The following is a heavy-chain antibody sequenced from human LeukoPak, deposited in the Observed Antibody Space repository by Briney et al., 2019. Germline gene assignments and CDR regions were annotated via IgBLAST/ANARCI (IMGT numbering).Heavy chain of an antibody. J-gene: IGHJ4*02. CDR1: GFTFSSYA. CDR2: ISYDGSNK. Sequence: QPGRSLRLSCAASGFTFSSYAMHWVRQAPGKGLEWVAVISYDGSNKYYADSVKGRFTISRDNSKNTLYLQMNSLRAEDTAVYYCAKLVYIVVVVAPFGHWGQGTLVTVSS. CDR3: AKLVYIVVVVAPFGH. D-gene: IGHD2-15*01. V-gene: IGHV3-30-3*02.